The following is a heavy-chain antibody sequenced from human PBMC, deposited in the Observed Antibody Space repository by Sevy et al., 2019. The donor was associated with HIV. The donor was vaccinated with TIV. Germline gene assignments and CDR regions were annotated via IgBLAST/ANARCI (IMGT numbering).Heavy chain of an antibody. CDR3: VSLFMSYRSGWSYFDY. Sequence: GGYLRLSCAISGFIVNDKYIIWVRQAPGKGLEWISVIFSSGSTYYADSAKGRFTISRDNSKNTVYLQMNSVRAEDTAVYLYVSLFMSYRSGWSYFDYWGQGTLVTVSS. CDR2: IFSSGST. V-gene: IGHV3-66*02. CDR1: GFIVNDKY. D-gene: IGHD6-19*01. J-gene: IGHJ4*02.